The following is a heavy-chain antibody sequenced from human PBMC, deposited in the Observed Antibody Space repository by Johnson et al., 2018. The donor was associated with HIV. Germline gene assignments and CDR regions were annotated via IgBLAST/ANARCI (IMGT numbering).Heavy chain of an antibody. CDR3: ARDRGRTSPCGVVIMDAFDI. CDR1: GFTFSSYG. V-gene: IGHV3-30*02. CDR2: IRYDGSNK. D-gene: IGHD3-3*01. Sequence: QMLLVESGGGVVQPGGSLRLSCAASGFTFSSYGMHWVRQAPGKGLEWVAFIRYDGSNKYYADSVKGRFTISSDNAKNSLYLQMNSLRAEDTALYYCARDRGRTSPCGVVIMDAFDIWGQGTMVTVSS. J-gene: IGHJ3*02.